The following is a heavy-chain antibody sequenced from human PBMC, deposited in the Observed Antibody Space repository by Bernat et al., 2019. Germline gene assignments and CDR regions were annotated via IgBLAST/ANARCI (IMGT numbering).Heavy chain of an antibody. J-gene: IGHJ6*02. V-gene: IGHV3-30-3*01. Sequence: QVQLVESGGGVVQPGRSLRLSCAASGFTFSSHAMHWVRQAPGKGLERVAVISYDGSNNYYTGSVKGRFTISRDDTKKGLYLQMNSLRAEDTAVDYCARDPGYDFWSGYLYYYYGMDVWGQGTTVTVSS. CDR1: GFTFSSHA. CDR3: ARDPGYDFWSGYLYYYYGMDV. CDR2: ISYDGSNN. D-gene: IGHD3-3*01.